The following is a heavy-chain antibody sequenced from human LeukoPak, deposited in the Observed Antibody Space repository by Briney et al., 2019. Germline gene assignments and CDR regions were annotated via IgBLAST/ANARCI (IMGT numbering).Heavy chain of an antibody. D-gene: IGHD6-19*01. CDR3: AKASGLNAYSSGLYYFDY. CDR2: ISYDGSNK. J-gene: IGHJ4*02. Sequence: GRSLRLSCAASGFTFSSYAMHWVRQAPGKGLEWVAVISYDGSNKYYADSVKGRFTISRDNSKNTLYLQMNSLRAEDTAVYYCAKASGLNAYSSGLYYFDYWGQGTLVTVSS. V-gene: IGHV3-30*04. CDR1: GFTFSSYA.